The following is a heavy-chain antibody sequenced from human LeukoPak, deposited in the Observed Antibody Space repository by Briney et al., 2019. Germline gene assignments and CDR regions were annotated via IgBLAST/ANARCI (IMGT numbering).Heavy chain of an antibody. V-gene: IGHV1-46*01. Sequence: ASVKVSCKASGYTFTSYYMHWVRQAPGQGLEWMGIINPSGGSTSYAQKFQGRVTTTRDMSTSTVYMELSSLRSEDTAVYYCAREFRSWFDPWGQGTLVTVSS. D-gene: IGHD3-3*01. CDR1: GYTFTSYY. J-gene: IGHJ5*02. CDR2: INPSGGST. CDR3: AREFRSWFDP.